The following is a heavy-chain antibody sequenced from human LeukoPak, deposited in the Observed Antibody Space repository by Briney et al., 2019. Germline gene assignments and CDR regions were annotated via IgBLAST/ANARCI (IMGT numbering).Heavy chain of an antibody. J-gene: IGHJ4*02. CDR2: IGGSGSPK. CDR1: GFTFINYA. V-gene: IGHV3-23*01. Sequence: GGSLRLSCAASGFTFINYAMSWVRQTPGKGLEWVSTIGGSGSPKFYTDSVKGRFTISRDNSRNTLHLQMNSLSAEDSAIYYCAKDFDYWGQGTPVTVSS. CDR3: AKDFDY.